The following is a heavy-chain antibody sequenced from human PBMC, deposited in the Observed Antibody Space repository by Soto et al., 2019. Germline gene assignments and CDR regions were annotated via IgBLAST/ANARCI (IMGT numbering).Heavy chain of an antibody. CDR1: GGSFSGYY. J-gene: IGHJ2*01. D-gene: IGHD7-27*01. CDR2: INHSGST. CDR3: ARGGTGGTESYWYFDL. V-gene: IGHV4-34*01. Sequence: SETLSLTCAVYGGSFSGYYWSWIRQPPGKGLEWIGEINHSGSTNYNPSLKSRVTISVDTAKNQFSLKLGSVTAADTAVYYCARGGTGGTESYWYFDLWGRGTLVTVSS.